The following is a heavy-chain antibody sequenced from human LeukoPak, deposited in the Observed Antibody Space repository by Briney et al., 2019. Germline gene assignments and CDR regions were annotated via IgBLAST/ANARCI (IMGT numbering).Heavy chain of an antibody. V-gene: IGHV4-59*01. CDR1: GGSISDYY. CDR2: IYYGGST. Sequence: PSETLSLTCTVSGGSISDYYWTWLRQPPGKGLEWMGYIYYGGSTNYNPSLKNRVTISVATSKNQVSLTLKSVTAADTAVYYCAKRSGYCSTISCYHLFDYWGQGTLVTVSS. D-gene: IGHD2-2*01. J-gene: IGHJ4*02. CDR3: AKRSGYCSTISCYHLFDY.